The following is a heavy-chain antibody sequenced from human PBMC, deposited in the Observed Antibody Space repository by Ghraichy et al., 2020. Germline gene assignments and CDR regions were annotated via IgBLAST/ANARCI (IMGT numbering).Heavy chain of an antibody. CDR1: GFTFSSYA. CDR2: ISGSGGST. CDR3: AKDRAAAGTGYYYGMDV. J-gene: IGHJ6*02. V-gene: IGHV3-23*01. D-gene: IGHD6-13*01. Sequence: GGSLRLSCAASGFTFSSYAMSWVRQAPGKGLEWVSAISGSGGSTYYADSVKGRFTISRDNSKNTLYLQMNSLRAEDTAVYYCAKDRAAAGTGYYYGMDVWGQGTTVTVSS.